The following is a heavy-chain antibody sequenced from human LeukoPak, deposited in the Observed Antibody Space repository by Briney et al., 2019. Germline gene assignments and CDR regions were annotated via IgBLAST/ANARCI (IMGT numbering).Heavy chain of an antibody. J-gene: IGHJ4*02. CDR2: IYYSGST. V-gene: IGHV4-59*01. Sequence: SETLSLTCTVPGGSISSYYWSWIRQPPGKGLEWIGYIYYSGSTNYNPSLKSRVTISVDTSKNQFSLKLSSVTAADTAVYYCAREAIYGSGSLDYWGQGTLVTVSS. CDR1: GGSISSYY. D-gene: IGHD3-10*01. CDR3: AREAIYGSGSLDY.